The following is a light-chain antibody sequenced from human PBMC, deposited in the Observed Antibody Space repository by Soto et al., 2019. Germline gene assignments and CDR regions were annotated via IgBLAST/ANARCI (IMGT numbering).Light chain of an antibody. CDR3: QSYDSNLSVV. CDR2: GNG. CDR1: SSNIGTGYD. J-gene: IGLJ2*01. Sequence: QSVLTQPPSVSGAPGQRVTISCTGSSSNIGTGYDVHWYQQLPGTAPKLLIYGNGNRPSGVPDRFSGSKSGTSASLAITGLQAEDEADYYCQSYDSNLSVVFGGGTQLTVL. V-gene: IGLV1-40*01.